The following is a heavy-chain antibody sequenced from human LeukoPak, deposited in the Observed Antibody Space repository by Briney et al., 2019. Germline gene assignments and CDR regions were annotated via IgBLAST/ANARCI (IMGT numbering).Heavy chain of an antibody. D-gene: IGHD3-10*01. Sequence: PGGSLRLSCAASGFTFSSYAMHWVRQAPGKGLEWVAVISYDGSNKYYADSVKGRFTISRDNSKNTLYLQMNSLRAEDTAVYYCASARLSTMVRGVVDYWGQGTLVTVSS. V-gene: IGHV3-30-3*01. J-gene: IGHJ4*02. CDR1: GFTFSSYA. CDR3: ASARLSTMVRGVVDY. CDR2: ISYDGSNK.